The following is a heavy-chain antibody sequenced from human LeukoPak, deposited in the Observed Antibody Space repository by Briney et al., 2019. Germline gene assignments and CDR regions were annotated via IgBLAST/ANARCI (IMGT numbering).Heavy chain of an antibody. D-gene: IGHD3-10*01. CDR1: GGTFSSYA. CDR2: IIPIFGTA. CDR3: AREAGFSFDP. Sequence: SVKVSCKASGGTFSSYAISWVRQAPGQGLEWMGGIIPIFGTANYAQKFQGRVTITADESTSTAYMELSRLRSDDTAVYYCAREAGFSFDPWGQGTLVTVSS. J-gene: IGHJ5*02. V-gene: IGHV1-69*13.